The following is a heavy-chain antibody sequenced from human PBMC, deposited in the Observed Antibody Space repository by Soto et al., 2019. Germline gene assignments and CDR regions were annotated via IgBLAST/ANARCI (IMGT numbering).Heavy chain of an antibody. J-gene: IGHJ5*02. CDR2: IIPIFGTA. D-gene: IGHD6-19*01. CDR3: ARGGEQWLVQDWFDP. Sequence: QVQLVQSGAEVKKPGSSVKVSCKASGGTFSSYAISCVRQAPGQRLEWMGGIIPIFGTANYAQKFQGRVTITADESTSTVYMELSSLRSEDTAVYYCARGGEQWLVQDWFDPWGKGTLVTVSS. CDR1: GGTFSSYA. V-gene: IGHV1-69*12.